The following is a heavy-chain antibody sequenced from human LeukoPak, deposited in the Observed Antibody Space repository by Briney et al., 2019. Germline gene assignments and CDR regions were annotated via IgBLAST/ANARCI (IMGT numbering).Heavy chain of an antibody. D-gene: IGHD4-11*01. CDR2: ISGDGGST. V-gene: IGHV3-43*02. J-gene: IGHJ6*02. Sequence: GGSLRLSCAASGFTFDDYAMHWVRQAPGKGLEWVSLISGDGGSTYYADSVKGRFTISRDNSKNSLYLQKNSLRTEDTALYYCAKDMGPATTVSYYYYGMDVWGQGTTVTVSS. CDR3: AKDMGPATTVSYYYYGMDV. CDR1: GFTFDDYA.